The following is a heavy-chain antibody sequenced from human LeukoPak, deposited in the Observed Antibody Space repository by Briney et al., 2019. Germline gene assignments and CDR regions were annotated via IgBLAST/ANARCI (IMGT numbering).Heavy chain of an antibody. Sequence: PSETLSLTCTVSGGSISSHYWSWIRQPPGKGLEWIGYIYYSESTNYNPSLKGRVTISVDTSKNQFSLKLSSVTAADTAVYYCARDPGGYYDSSGYWNAFDIWGQGTMVTVSS. V-gene: IGHV4-59*11. J-gene: IGHJ3*02. D-gene: IGHD3-22*01. CDR2: IYYSEST. CDR1: GGSISSHY. CDR3: ARDPGGYYDSSGYWNAFDI.